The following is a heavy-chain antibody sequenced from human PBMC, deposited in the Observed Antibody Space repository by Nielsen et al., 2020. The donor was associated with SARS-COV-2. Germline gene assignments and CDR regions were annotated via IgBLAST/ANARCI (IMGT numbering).Heavy chain of an antibody. CDR1: GGSFNSYP. D-gene: IGHD1-20*01. J-gene: IGHJ5*02. V-gene: IGHV1-69*13. Sequence: SVQVSCKPSGGSFNSYPVNWVRQAAGQGLEGMGTIIPFFGRPKYAQKFRGRVTITADGSTSTAFLELSGLRSEDTALYYCARGITTNTGYFDPWGQGTLVTVSS. CDR2: IIPFFGRP. CDR3: ARGITTNTGYFDP.